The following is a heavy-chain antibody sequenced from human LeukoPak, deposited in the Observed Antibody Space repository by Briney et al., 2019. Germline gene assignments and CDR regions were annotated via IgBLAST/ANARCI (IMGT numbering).Heavy chain of an antibody. D-gene: IGHD3-22*01. CDR3: ARAAYYDSSLPDFDY. CDR2: IYYSGST. J-gene: IGHJ4*02. Sequence: SETLSLTCTVSGGSISSGGYYWSWNRQHPGKGLEWIGYIYYSGSTYYNPSLKSRVTISVDTSKNQFSLKLSSVTAADTAVYYCARAAYYDSSLPDFDYWGQGTLVTVSS. CDR1: GGSISSGGYY. V-gene: IGHV4-31*03.